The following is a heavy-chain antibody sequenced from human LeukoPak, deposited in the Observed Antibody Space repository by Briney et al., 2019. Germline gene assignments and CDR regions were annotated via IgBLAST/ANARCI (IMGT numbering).Heavy chain of an antibody. D-gene: IGHD6-19*01. CDR2: ISGSAGST. Sequence: GGSLRLSCAASGFTFSSYAMSWVRQAPGKGLEWVSAISGSAGSTYYADSVKGRFTISRDNFKNTLYLQMNSLRAEDTAVYYCAKTYSSGWYGFDYWGQGTLVTVSS. J-gene: IGHJ4*02. CDR3: AKTYSSGWYGFDY. V-gene: IGHV3-23*01. CDR1: GFTFSSYA.